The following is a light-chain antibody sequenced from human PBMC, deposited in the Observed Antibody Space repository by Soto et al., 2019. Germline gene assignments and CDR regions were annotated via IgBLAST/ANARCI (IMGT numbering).Light chain of an antibody. CDR2: GAF. CDR3: LLYSDSPLAYT. Sequence: EIVLTQSPGTLSLFPGERATLSFRASKSVSSKNLAWYRQKPGQAPSLLIYGAFNRATGIPDRFSGSGSATDFTLTISRLEPADFALYYCLLYSDSPLAYTFGQGTKLDIK. J-gene: IGKJ2*01. CDR1: KSVSSKN. V-gene: IGKV3-20*01.